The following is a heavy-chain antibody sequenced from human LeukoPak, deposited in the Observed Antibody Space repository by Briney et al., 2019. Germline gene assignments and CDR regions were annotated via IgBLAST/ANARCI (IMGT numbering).Heavy chain of an antibody. J-gene: IGHJ4*02. CDR1: GYSFTIYW. CDR2: TYPGDSDT. D-gene: IGHD3-22*01. V-gene: IGHV5-51*01. Sequence: GESLKISCQGSGYSFTIYWIGWVRQMPGKGLEWMEITYPGDSDTRYSPSFQGQVTISADKSISSAYLQWSSLKASDTAMYYCARLGSYYDSSGYCDYWGQGTLVTVSP. CDR3: ARLGSYYDSSGYCDY.